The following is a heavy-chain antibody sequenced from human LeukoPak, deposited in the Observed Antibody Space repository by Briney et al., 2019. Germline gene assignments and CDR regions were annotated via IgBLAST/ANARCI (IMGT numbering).Heavy chain of an antibody. CDR2: IIPIFGTA. CDR3: ARTTVTTGIWTGYYYYYMDV. CDR1: GGTFSSYA. V-gene: IGHV1-69*06. D-gene: IGHD4-17*01. Sequence: GASVKVSCKASGGTFSSYAISWVRQAPGQGLEWMGGIIPIFGTANYAQKFQGRVTITADKSTSTAYMELSSLRSEDTAVYYCARTTVTTGIWTGYYYYYMDVWGKGTTVTVSS. J-gene: IGHJ6*03.